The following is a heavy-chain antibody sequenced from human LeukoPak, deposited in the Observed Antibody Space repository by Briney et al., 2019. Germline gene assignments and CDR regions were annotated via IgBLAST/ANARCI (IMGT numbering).Heavy chain of an antibody. J-gene: IGHJ5*02. D-gene: IGHD1-26*01. CDR3: ARGRSQRAQGNWFDP. Sequence: ASVKVSCKASGYTFTSYDINWVRQATGQGLEWMGWMNPNSGNTGYAQKFQGRVTTTRNTSISTAYMELSSLRSEDTAVYYCARGRSQRAQGNWFDPWGQGTLVTVSS. V-gene: IGHV1-8*01. CDR2: MNPNSGNT. CDR1: GYTFTSYD.